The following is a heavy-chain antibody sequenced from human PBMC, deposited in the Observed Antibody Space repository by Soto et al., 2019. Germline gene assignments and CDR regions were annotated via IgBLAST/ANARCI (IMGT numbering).Heavy chain of an antibody. CDR2: ISYDGSNK. CDR3: AKDLNWNDVRTYYYYYYGMDV. D-gene: IGHD1-1*01. Sequence: PGGSLRLSCAASGFTFSSYGMHWVRQAPGKGLEWVAVISYDGSNKYYADSVKGRFTISRDNSKNTLCLQMNSLRAEDTAVYYCAKDLNWNDVRTYYYYYYGMDVWGQGTTVTVSS. CDR1: GFTFSSYG. V-gene: IGHV3-30*18. J-gene: IGHJ6*02.